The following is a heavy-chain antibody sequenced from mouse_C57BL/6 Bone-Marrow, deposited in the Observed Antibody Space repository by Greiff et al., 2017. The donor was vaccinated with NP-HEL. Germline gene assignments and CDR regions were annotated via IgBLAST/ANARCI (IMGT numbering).Heavy chain of an antibody. J-gene: IGHJ4*01. CDR2: IDPENGDT. D-gene: IGHD2-1*01. CDR3: THGNYVPSYAMDY. V-gene: IGHV14-4*01. Sequence: EVKLEESGAELVRPGASVKLSCTASGFNIKDDYMHWVKQRPEQGLEWIGWIDPENGDTEYASKFQGKATITADTSSNTAYLQLSSLTSEDTAVYYCTHGNYVPSYAMDYWGQGTSVTVSS. CDR1: GFNIKDDY.